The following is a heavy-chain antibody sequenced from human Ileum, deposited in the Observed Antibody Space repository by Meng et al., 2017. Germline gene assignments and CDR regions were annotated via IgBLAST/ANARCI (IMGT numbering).Heavy chain of an antibody. V-gene: IGHV3-74*01. J-gene: IGHJ4*02. CDR2: IHKDGSAT. CDR1: GFTFSNYW. CDR3: ARDSEAVGATIDY. Sequence: EVHLVESGGDLIQPVGSLRLSCAASGFTFSNYWMHWFRQAPGKGLVWVSRIHKDGSATAYADSVKGRFTISRDNAKNTLYLQMNSLRVEDTAVYYCARDSEAVGATIDYWGQGTLVTVSS. D-gene: IGHD1-26*01.